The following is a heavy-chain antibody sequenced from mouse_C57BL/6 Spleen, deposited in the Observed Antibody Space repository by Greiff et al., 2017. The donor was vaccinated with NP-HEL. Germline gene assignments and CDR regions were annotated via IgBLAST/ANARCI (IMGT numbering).Heavy chain of an antibody. J-gene: IGHJ2*01. CDR1: GYAFTNYL. CDR3: ARWYYGSSGVFDY. V-gene: IGHV1-54*01. Sequence: QVQLQQSGAELVRPGTSVKVSCKASGYAFTNYLIEWVKQRPGQGLEWIGVINPGSGGTNYNEKFKGKATLTADKSSSTAYMQLSSLTSEDSAVYFCARWYYGSSGVFDYWGKGTTLTVSS. CDR2: INPGSGGT. D-gene: IGHD1-1*01.